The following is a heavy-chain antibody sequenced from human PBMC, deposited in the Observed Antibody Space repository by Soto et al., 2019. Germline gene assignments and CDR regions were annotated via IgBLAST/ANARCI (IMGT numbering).Heavy chain of an antibody. V-gene: IGHV4-30-4*01. J-gene: IGHJ4*02. Sequence: SETLSLTCTVSGGSISSGDYYWSWIRQPPGKGLEWIGYIYYSGSTYYNPSLKSRVTISVDTSKNQFSLKLSSVTAADTAVYYCARDKGGATPGFDYWGQGTLVTVSS. CDR2: IYYSGST. D-gene: IGHD1-26*01. CDR1: GGSISSGDYY. CDR3: ARDKGGATPGFDY.